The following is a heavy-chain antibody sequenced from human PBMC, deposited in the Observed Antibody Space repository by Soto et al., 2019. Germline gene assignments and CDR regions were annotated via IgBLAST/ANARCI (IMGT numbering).Heavy chain of an antibody. CDR1: GYTFTSYD. CDR2: MNPNSGNT. Sequence: GASVKVSCKASGYTFTSYDINWVRQATGQGLEWMGWMNPNSGNTGYAQKFQGRVTITRDTSASTAYMELSSLRSEDTAVYYCARGVAPYYFDYWGQGTLVTAPQ. CDR3: ARGVAPYYFDY. D-gene: IGHD2-15*01. J-gene: IGHJ4*02. V-gene: IGHV1-8*01.